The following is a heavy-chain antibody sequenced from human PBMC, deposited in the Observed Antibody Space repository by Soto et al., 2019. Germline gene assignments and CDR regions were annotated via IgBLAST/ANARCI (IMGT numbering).Heavy chain of an antibody. D-gene: IGHD3-10*01. V-gene: IGHV4-61*01. Sequence: TSETLSLTCTVSGGSVSSGSYYWSWIRQPPGKGLEWIGYIYYSGSTNYNPSLKSRVTISVDTSKNQFSLKLSSVTAADTAVYYCAREVDYYGSGSYLIYSYGMDVWGQGTAVTGSS. CDR2: IYYSGST. CDR3: AREVDYYGSGSYLIYSYGMDV. CDR1: GGSVSSGSYY. J-gene: IGHJ6*02.